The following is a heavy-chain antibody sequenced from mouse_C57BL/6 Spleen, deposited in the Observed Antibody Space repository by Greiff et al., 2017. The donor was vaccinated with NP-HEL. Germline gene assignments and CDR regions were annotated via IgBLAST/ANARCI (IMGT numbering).Heavy chain of an antibody. CDR3: ARAIAPFAY. CDR2: ISDGGSYT. Sequence: DVMLVESGGGLVKPGGSLKLSCAASGFTFSSYAMSWVRQTPEKRLEWVATISDGGSYTYYPDNVKGRFTLSRDNAKNNLYLQMSHLKSEDTAMYYCARAIAPFAYWGQGTLVTVSA. V-gene: IGHV5-4*03. J-gene: IGHJ3*01. CDR1: GFTFSSYA. D-gene: IGHD6-1*01.